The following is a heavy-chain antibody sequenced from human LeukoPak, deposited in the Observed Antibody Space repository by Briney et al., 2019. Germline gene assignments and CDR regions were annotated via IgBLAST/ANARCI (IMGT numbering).Heavy chain of an antibody. Sequence: SETLSLTCAVYGVSFSGYYWSWIRQPPGKGLEWIGEINHSGSTNYNPSLKSRVTISVDTSKNQFSLKLSSVTAADTAVYYCSRENGAFSPFGYWGQGTLVTVLS. J-gene: IGHJ4*02. D-gene: IGHD2-8*01. CDR2: INHSGST. CDR1: GVSFSGYY. V-gene: IGHV4-34*01. CDR3: SRENGAFSPFGY.